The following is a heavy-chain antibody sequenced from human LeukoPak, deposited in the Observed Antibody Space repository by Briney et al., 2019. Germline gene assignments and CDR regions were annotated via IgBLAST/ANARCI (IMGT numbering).Heavy chain of an antibody. D-gene: IGHD6-13*01. Sequence: ASVKVSCKASGYTFTSYDINWVRQATGQGLEWMGWMNPNSGNTGYAQKFQGRVTMTRNTSISTAYMELSSLRSEDTAVYYCARDRAAAAGTADYWGQGTLVTVSS. CDR2: MNPNSGNT. CDR3: ARDRAAAAGTADY. J-gene: IGHJ4*02. CDR1: GYTFTSYD. V-gene: IGHV1-8*01.